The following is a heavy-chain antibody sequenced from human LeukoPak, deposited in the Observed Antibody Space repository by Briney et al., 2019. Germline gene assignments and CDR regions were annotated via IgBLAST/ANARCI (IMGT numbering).Heavy chain of an antibody. D-gene: IGHD6-13*01. CDR2: TRDKTNSYTT. CDR3: AREGSIAPAGRGYSYYSMDV. CDR1: GFSLSDNY. J-gene: IGHJ6*02. Sequence: QPGGSLGLSCAVSGFSLSDNYMDWVRQAPGKGLEWVGRTRDKTNSYTTEYAASVKGRFTISRDDSKNSLYLQMNSLKSEDTAVYYCAREGSIAPAGRGYSYYSMDVWGQGTTVTVSS. V-gene: IGHV3-72*01.